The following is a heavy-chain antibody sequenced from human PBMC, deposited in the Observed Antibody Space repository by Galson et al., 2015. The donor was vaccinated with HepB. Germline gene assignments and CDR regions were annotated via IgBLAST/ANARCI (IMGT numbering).Heavy chain of an antibody. D-gene: IGHD7-27*01. CDR1: GFTFNNYG. CDR3: ARDAGVEAFDC. Sequence: SLRLSCAASGFTFNNYGMHWVRQAPGKGLEWVAVIWYDGSNKYYADSVKGRFTISRDNSQNTLYLQMNSLRAEDTAVYYCARDAGVEAFDCWGQGALVTVSS. V-gene: IGHV3-33*01. J-gene: IGHJ4*02. CDR2: IWYDGSNK.